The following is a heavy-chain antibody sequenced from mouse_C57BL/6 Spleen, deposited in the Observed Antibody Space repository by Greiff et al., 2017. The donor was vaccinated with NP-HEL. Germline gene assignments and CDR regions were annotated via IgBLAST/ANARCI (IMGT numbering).Heavy chain of an antibody. J-gene: IGHJ4*01. Sequence: QVQLKQPGAELVRPGSSVKLSCKASGYTFTSYWMDWVKQRPGQGLEWIGNIYPSDSETHYNQKFKDKATLTVDKSSSTAYMQLSSLTSEDSAVYYCASLLRDYYAMDYWGQGTSVTVSS. CDR2: IYPSDSET. CDR1: GYTFTSYW. CDR3: ASLLRDYYAMDY. V-gene: IGHV1-61*01.